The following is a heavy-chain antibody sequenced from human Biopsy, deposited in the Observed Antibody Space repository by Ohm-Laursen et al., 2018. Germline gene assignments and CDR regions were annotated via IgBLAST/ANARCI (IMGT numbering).Heavy chain of an antibody. V-gene: IGHV1-2*07. CDR1: GYTFTGQY. CDR2: IYPHSGTT. J-gene: IGHJ1*01. D-gene: IGHD2-15*01. CDR3: AKGQDLRGGAEYFQH. Sequence: GASVKASRKASGYTFTGQYLHWVRQVPGQGLGCMGLIYPHSGTTKFAHDFQGRVTMTRDTSITTAYMELRRLRSDDTAVYYCAKGQDLRGGAEYFQHWGQGALVTVSS.